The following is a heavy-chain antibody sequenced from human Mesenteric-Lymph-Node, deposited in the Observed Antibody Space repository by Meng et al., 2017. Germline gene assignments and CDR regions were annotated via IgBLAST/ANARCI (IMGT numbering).Heavy chain of an antibody. CDR1: GFTFGSYP. CDR2: ISNEGGNE. V-gene: IGHV3-30*04. J-gene: IGHJ3*02. Sequence: GESLKISCAASGFTFGSYPMHWVRQAPGRGLEWVAVISNEGGNEYYGESVKGRFTVSRDNSKNTLYLQMNRLRAEDKAVFYYERVRSRYCTGGSCYHDAFDIWGQGTMVTVSS. D-gene: IGHD2-15*01. CDR3: ERVRSRYCTGGSCYHDAFDI.